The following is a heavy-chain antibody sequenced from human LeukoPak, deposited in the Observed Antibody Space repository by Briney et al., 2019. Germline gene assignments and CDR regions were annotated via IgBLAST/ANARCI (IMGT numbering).Heavy chain of an antibody. CDR2: INHIGDII. Sequence: GGSLRLSCAASGFSFSSYEMNWVRQAPGKGLEWVSYINHIGDIIYYAESVKGRFTISRDNAKNSLYLQMNSLRAEDTAVYHCVREGLGFAHGFDYWGQGALVIVSS. CDR3: VREGLGFAHGFDY. J-gene: IGHJ4*02. D-gene: IGHD2-8*01. CDR1: GFSFSSYE. V-gene: IGHV3-48*03.